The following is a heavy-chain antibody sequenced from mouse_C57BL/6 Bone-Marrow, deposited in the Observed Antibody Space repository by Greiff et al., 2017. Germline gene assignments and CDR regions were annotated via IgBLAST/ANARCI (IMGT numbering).Heavy chain of an antibody. D-gene: IGHD4-1*01. Sequence: LQESGAELVKPGASVKISCKASGYAFSSYWMNWVKQRPGKGLEWIGQIYPGDGDTNYNGKFKGKATLTADKSSSTAYMQLSSLTSEDSAVYFCARLTPYYFDYWGQGTTLTVSS. CDR1: GYAFSSYW. CDR3: ARLTPYYFDY. V-gene: IGHV1-80*01. CDR2: IYPGDGDT. J-gene: IGHJ2*01.